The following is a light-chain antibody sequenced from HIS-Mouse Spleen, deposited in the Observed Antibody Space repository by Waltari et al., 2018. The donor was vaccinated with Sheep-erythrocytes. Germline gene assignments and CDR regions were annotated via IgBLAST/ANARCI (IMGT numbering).Light chain of an antibody. CDR3: SSYAGSNNWV. J-gene: IGLJ3*02. CDR1: SSDGGGYNY. CDR2: EVS. V-gene: IGLV2-8*01. Sequence: QSALTQPPSASGSPGQSVTISCPGTSSDGGGYNYVPWYQQHPGKAPKLMIYEVSKRPSGVPDRFSGSKSGNTASLTVSGLQAEDEADYYCSSYAGSNNWVFGGGTKLTVL.